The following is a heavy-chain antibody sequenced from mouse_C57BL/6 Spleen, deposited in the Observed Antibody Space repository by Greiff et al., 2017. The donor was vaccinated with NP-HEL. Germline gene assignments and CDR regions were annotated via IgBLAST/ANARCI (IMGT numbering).Heavy chain of an antibody. CDR3: ARNYGLDY. CDR1: GYTFTSYW. Sequence: VQVVESGAELVKPGASVKMSCKASGYTFTSYWITWVKQRPGQGLEWIGDIYPGSGSTNYNEKFKSKATLTVDTSSSTAYMQLSSLTSEDSAVYYCARNYGLDYWGQGTTLTVSS. V-gene: IGHV1-55*01. CDR2: IYPGSGST. D-gene: IGHD1-2*01. J-gene: IGHJ2*01.